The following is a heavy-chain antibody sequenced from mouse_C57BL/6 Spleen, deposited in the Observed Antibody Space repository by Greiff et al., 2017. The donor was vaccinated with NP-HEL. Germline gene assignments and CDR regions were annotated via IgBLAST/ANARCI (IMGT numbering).Heavy chain of an antibody. V-gene: IGHV1-64*01. CDR1: GYTFTSYW. J-gene: IGHJ3*01. CDR3: AKTPFTTVVAPFAY. Sequence: VKLQQPGAELVKPGASVKLSCKASGYTFTSYWMHWVKQRPGQGLEWIGMIHPNSGSTNYNEKFKSKATLTVDKSSSTAYMQLSSLTSEDSAVYYCAKTPFTTVVAPFAYWGQGTLVTVSA. D-gene: IGHD1-1*01. CDR2: IHPNSGST.